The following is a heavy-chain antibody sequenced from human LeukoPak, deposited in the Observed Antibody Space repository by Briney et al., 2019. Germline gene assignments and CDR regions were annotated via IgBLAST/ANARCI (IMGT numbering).Heavy chain of an antibody. Sequence: SVTVSCKASGGTFSSYAISWVRQAPGQGLEWMGRIIPIFGTANYAQKFQGRVTITTDESTSTAYMELSSLRSEDTAVYYCARERSYGSGEAVGYWGQGTLVTVSS. J-gene: IGHJ4*02. D-gene: IGHD3-10*01. V-gene: IGHV1-69*05. CDR1: GGTFSSYA. CDR2: IIPIFGTA. CDR3: ARERSYGSGEAVGY.